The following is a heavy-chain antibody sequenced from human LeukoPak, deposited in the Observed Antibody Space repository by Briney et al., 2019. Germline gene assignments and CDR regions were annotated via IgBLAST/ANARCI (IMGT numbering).Heavy chain of an antibody. CDR1: GYTFTGYF. Sequence: ASVKVSCKASGYTFTGYFMHWVRQAPGQGLEWMGWIYPNTGGTNYAQKLQGRVTMTTDTSTSTAYMDLRSLRSDDTAVYYCARERSGWFFSNWGQGTLVTVSS. CDR3: ARERSGWFFSN. J-gene: IGHJ4*02. V-gene: IGHV1-2*02. CDR2: IYPNTGGT. D-gene: IGHD6-19*01.